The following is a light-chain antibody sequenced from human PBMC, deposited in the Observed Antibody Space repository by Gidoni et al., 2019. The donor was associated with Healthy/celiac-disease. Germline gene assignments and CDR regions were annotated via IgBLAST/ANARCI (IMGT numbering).Light chain of an antibody. Sequence: SSELTQPPSVSVSPGQTARITCPGDALPKQYAYWYQQKPGQAPGLVIYKDSERPSGIPERFSGSSSGTTVTLTISGVQAEDEADYYCQSADSSGTCVVFGGGTKLTVL. J-gene: IGLJ2*01. CDR2: KDS. CDR3: QSADSSGTCVV. CDR1: ALPKQY. V-gene: IGLV3-25*03.